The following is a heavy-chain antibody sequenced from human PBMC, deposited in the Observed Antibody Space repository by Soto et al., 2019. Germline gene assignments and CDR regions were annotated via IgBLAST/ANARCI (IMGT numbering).Heavy chain of an antibody. D-gene: IGHD5-18*01. Sequence: SVKVSCKASGGTFSSYAISWVRQAPGQGLEWMGGTIPIFGTANYAQKFQGRVTITADESTSTAYMELSSLRSEDTAVYYCARDRGDTGMDLDDDFDIWGQGTMVTVSS. J-gene: IGHJ3*02. V-gene: IGHV1-69*13. CDR2: TIPIFGTA. CDR1: GGTFSSYA. CDR3: ARDRGDTGMDLDDDFDI.